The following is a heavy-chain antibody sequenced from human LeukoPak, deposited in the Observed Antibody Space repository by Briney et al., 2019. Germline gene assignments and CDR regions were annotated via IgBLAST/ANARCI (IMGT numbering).Heavy chain of an antibody. CDR1: GGSFSGYY. Sequence: SETLSLTCAVYGGSFSGYYWSWIRQPPGKGLEWIGEINHSGSTNCNPSLKSRVTISVDTSKNQFSLKLSSVTAADTAVYYCARRPFMVRGVRAFDPWGQGTLVTVSS. CDR2: INHSGST. CDR3: ARRPFMVRGVRAFDP. V-gene: IGHV4-34*01. J-gene: IGHJ5*02. D-gene: IGHD3-10*01.